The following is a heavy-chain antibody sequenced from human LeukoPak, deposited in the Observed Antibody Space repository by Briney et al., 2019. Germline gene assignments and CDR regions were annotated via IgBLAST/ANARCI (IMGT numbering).Heavy chain of an antibody. J-gene: IGHJ4*02. CDR2: INAGNGNT. CDR3: ARGALRWSPLDY. Sequence: ASVKVSCKASGYTFTSYAMHWVRQAPGQRLEWMGWINAGNGNTKYSQKFQGRVTITRDTSASTAYMELSSLRSEDTAVYYCARGALRWSPLDYWGQGTLVTVSS. V-gene: IGHV1-3*01. D-gene: IGHD4-23*01. CDR1: GYTFTSYA.